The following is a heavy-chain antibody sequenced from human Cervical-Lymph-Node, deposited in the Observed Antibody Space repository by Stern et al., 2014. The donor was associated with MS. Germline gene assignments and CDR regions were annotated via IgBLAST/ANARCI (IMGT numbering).Heavy chain of an antibody. V-gene: IGHV4-61*01. CDR2: ISFFGST. CDR1: GDSVSSGSHS. J-gene: IGHJ4*02. Sequence: QVQLQESGPGLVKPSETLSLTCSVSGDSVSSGSHSWSWIRQPPGKGLEWIAYISFFGSTSYNPSLKSRVTISLDTSKNQFSLNLRSVTAADTAVYYCARLEESSWYSFDSWGQGVLVTVS. D-gene: IGHD6-13*01. CDR3: ARLEESSWYSFDS.